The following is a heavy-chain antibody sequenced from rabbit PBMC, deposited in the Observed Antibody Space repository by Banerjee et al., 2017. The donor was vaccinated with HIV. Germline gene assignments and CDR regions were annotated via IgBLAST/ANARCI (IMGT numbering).Heavy chain of an antibody. CDR1: GFPFSNKAV. CDR2: INAVTGKA. J-gene: IGHJ4*01. CDR3: ARDIDGSAYTVFNL. D-gene: IGHD6-1*01. V-gene: IGHV1S45*01. Sequence: QEQLVESGGGLVKPEGSLKLSCTASGFPFSNKAVMCWVRQAPGKGLEWIECINAVTGKAVYASWAKGRFTFSKTSSTTVTLQVTSLTAADTATYFCARDIDGSAYTVFNLWGQGTLVTVS.